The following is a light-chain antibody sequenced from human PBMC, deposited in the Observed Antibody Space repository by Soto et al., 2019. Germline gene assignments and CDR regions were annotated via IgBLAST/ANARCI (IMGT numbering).Light chain of an antibody. V-gene: IGKV1-5*01. CDR3: QQYGSSSPT. Sequence: DIQMTQSPSTLSASVGDGVTITCRASQNISVWLAWYQQRPGKAPKFLIYDASSLETGVPSRFSGSGSGTEFTLTIRRLQPDDFATYYCQQYGSSSPTFGQGTKLEIK. J-gene: IGKJ2*01. CDR1: QNISVW. CDR2: DAS.